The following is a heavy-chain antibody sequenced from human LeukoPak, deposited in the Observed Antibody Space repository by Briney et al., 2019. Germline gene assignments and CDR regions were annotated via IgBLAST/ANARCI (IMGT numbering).Heavy chain of an antibody. CDR1: GYSFTSYW. CDR3: ARQITMVRGVIVYFDY. CDR2: IYPGDSDT. D-gene: IGHD3-10*01. J-gene: IGHJ4*02. Sequence: GESLKIPCKGSGYSFTSYWIGWARQMPGKGLEWMGIIYPGDSDTRYSPSFQGQVTISADKSISTAYLQWSSLKASDTAMYYCARQITMVRGVIVYFDYWGQGTLVTVSS. V-gene: IGHV5-51*01.